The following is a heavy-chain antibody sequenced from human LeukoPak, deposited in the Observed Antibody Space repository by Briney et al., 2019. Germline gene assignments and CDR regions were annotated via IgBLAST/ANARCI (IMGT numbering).Heavy chain of an antibody. CDR3: AKGVWGSYRPDY. J-gene: IGHJ4*02. CDR1: GFTFSSYS. Sequence: GGSLRLSCAASGFTFSSYSMNWVRQAPGKGLEWVSAISGSGGSTYYADSVKGRFTISRDNSKNTLYLQMNSLRAEDTAVYYCAKGVWGSYRPDYWGQGTLVTVSS. CDR2: ISGSGGST. V-gene: IGHV3-23*01. D-gene: IGHD3-16*02.